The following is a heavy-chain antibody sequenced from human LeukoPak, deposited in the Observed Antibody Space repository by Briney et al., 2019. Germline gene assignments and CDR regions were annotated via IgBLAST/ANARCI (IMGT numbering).Heavy chain of an antibody. CDR3: ARDLGPLGYCSGGSCPLDY. CDR2: ISFGGSNK. CDR1: GFTFSSYG. D-gene: IGHD2-15*01. J-gene: IGHJ4*02. Sequence: GGSLRLSCAASGFTFSSYGMHWVRQAPGKGLEWVAVISFGGSNKYYADSVKGRFTISRDNSKNTLYLQMNSLRAEDTAVYYCARDLGPLGYCSGGSCPLDYWGQGTLVTVPS. V-gene: IGHV3-30*03.